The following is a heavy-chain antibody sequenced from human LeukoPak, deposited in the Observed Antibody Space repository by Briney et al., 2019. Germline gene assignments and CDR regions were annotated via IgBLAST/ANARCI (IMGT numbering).Heavy chain of an antibody. CDR3: ASQGLQLDY. CDR2: IYYSGST. D-gene: IGHD4-11*01. Sequence: SETLSLTCTVSGGSVSSSSYYWGWIRPPPGKGLEWIGSIYYSGSTYYNPSLKSRVTISVDTSKNQFSLKLSSVTAADPAVYYCASQGLQLDYWGQGTLVTVSS. V-gene: IGHV4-39*01. J-gene: IGHJ4*02. CDR1: GGSVSSSSYY.